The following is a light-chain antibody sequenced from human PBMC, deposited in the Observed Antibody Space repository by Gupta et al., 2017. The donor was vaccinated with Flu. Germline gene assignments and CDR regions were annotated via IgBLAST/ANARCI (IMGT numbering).Light chain of an antibody. V-gene: IGKV1-39*01. Sequence: CSLSESGGDRVTITCRASQYIRNYLNGYQQQTGEDPKMLVDDASSLKSGVPSRFRGGGSGTECTRTISSLQAEDCSTDFCYQRDSTPPSTFGHGTKVEIE. CDR3: YQRDSTPPST. J-gene: IGKJ1*01. CDR2: DAS. CDR1: QYIRNY.